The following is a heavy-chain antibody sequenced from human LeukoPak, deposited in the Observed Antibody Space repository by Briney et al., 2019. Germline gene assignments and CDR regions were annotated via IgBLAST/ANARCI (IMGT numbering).Heavy chain of an antibody. CDR1: GFTFSSYG. V-gene: IGHV3-33*01. Sequence: PGGSLRLSCAASGFTFSSYGMHWVRQAPGKGLEWVAVIWYDGSNKYYADSVKGRFTISRDNSKNTLYLQMNSLRAEDTAVYYCARGDSSGYYRGYYYGMDVWGQGTTVTVSS. D-gene: IGHD3-22*01. CDR3: ARGDSSGYYRGYYYGMDV. CDR2: IWYDGSNK. J-gene: IGHJ6*02.